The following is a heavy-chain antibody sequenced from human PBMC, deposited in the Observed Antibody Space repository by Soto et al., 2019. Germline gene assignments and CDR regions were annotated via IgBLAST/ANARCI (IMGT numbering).Heavy chain of an antibody. V-gene: IGHV5-10-1*01. CDR3: ARLFCSTDTCDSWFDP. Sequence: GESLKISCTGFGYTFTTFWISWVRQMPGKGLEWMGRIDPRDSQTNYSPSFQGHVTIPVDKSISTAYLQWDSLKASDTAMYYCARLFCSTDTCDSWFDPWGQGTLVTVSS. CDR2: IDPRDSQT. D-gene: IGHD1-26*01. J-gene: IGHJ5*02. CDR1: GYTFTTFW.